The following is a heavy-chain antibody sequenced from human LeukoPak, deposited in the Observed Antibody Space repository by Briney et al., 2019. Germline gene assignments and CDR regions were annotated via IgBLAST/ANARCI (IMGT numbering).Heavy chain of an antibody. V-gene: IGHV3-21*01. J-gene: IGHJ4*02. CDR3: ARGTVAGNLYFFDY. CDR1: GFTFSTYY. D-gene: IGHD6-19*01. Sequence: PGGSLRLSCAASGFTFSTYYMNWVRQAAGKGLEWVSSISSSSTYIYYADSVKGRFTISRDNAKNSLYLQMNSLRAEDTAVYYCARGTVAGNLYFFDYWGQGTLVTVSS. CDR2: ISSSSTYI.